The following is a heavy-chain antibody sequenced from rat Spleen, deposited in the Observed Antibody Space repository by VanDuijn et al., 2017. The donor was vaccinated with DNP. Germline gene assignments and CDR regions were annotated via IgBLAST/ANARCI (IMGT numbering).Heavy chain of an antibody. Sequence: EVQLVESGGGLVQPGRSLKLSCAASGFTFSTYGMAWVRQAPMKGLEWVAYSNYAGGSTYHGDSVKGRFTISRDNAKNTLYLQMNSLRSEDTATYFCAIYFYSGDNWFGYWGQGTLVTVSS. D-gene: IGHD1-1*01. J-gene: IGHJ3*01. CDR1: GFTFSTYG. CDR3: AIYFYSGDNWFGY. V-gene: IGHV5S13*01. CDR2: SNYAGGST.